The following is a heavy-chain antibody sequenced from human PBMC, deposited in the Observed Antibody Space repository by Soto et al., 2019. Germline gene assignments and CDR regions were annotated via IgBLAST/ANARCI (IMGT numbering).Heavy chain of an antibody. D-gene: IGHD6-6*01. CDR3: ARGVKLTAARPSYYYYYGMDV. V-gene: IGHV4-31*03. Sequence: QVQLQESGPGLVKPSQTLSLTCTVSGGSISSGGYYWSWIRQHPGKGLEWIGYIYYSGSTYYNPSLKSRVTISVDTSKHQFSLKLSSVTAADTAVYYCARGVKLTAARPSYYYYYGMDVWGQGTTVTVSS. CDR1: GGSISSGGYY. CDR2: IYYSGST. J-gene: IGHJ6*02.